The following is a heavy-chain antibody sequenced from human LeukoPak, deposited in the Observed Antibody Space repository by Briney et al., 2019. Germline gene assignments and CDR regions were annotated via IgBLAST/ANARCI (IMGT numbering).Heavy chain of an antibody. CDR3: ARQPPWGTMIVVHYFDY. Sequence: SETLSLTCTVSGDSTSNSQYYWAWIRHSPGKGLEWIGSVYYTGGTFYNPSLKSRVTVSIDTSRNLFSLILRSLTAADTAVYYCARQPPWGTMIVVHYFDYWGRGTLVAVSS. CDR1: GDSTSNSQYY. D-gene: IGHD3-22*01. J-gene: IGHJ4*02. CDR2: VYYTGGT. V-gene: IGHV4-39*01.